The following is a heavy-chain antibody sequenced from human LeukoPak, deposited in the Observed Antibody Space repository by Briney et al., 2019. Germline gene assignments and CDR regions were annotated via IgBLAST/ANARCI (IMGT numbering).Heavy chain of an antibody. V-gene: IGHV3-7*03. J-gene: IGHJ4*02. CDR3: AKDLGSSVSYFDY. CDR1: GFTFSSYW. Sequence: GSLRLSCAAPGFTFSSYWMSWVRQAPGKWLEWVANIKQDGSEKSYVDSVKGRFTISRDNAKNSLYLQMNSLRAEDTALYYCAKDLGSSVSYFDYWGQGTLVTVSS. CDR2: IKQDGSEK. D-gene: IGHD3-22*01.